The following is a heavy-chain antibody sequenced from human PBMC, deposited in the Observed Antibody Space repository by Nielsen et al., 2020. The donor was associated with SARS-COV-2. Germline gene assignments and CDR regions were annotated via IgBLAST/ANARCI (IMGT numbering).Heavy chain of an antibody. CDR3: ARGYCSGGSCYSSWFDP. J-gene: IGHJ5*02. CDR1: GYTFTSYY. Sequence: ASVKVSCKASGYTFTSYYMHWVRQAPGQGLEWMGIINPSGGSTSYAQKFQGRVTMTRNTSISTAYMELSSLRSEDTAVYYCARGYCSGGSCYSSWFDPWGQGTLVTVSS. V-gene: IGHV1-46*01. D-gene: IGHD2-15*01. CDR2: INPSGGST.